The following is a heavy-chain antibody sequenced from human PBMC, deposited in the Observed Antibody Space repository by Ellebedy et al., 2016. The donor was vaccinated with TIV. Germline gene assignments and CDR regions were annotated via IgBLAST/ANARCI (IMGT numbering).Heavy chain of an antibody. CDR3: VPRMVVAFEY. CDR2: ISNNGGST. J-gene: IGHJ4*02. D-gene: IGHD2-21*01. CDR1: GLTFRNYA. V-gene: IGHV3-64D*09. Sequence: PGGSLRLSCSASGLTFRNYAMHWVRQAPGKGLEYVSAISNNGGSTYYADSVKGRLTISRDNSKNTLYLQMSSLTPEDTAVYYCVPRMVVAFEYWGQGTLVTVSS.